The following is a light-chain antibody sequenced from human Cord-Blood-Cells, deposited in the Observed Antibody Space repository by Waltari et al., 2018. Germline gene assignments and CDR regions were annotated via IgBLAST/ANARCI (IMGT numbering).Light chain of an antibody. Sequence: EIVLTQSPGTLSLSPGERATLSCRASQSVSSSYLAWYQQKPGQAPRLLHYGASSRATGIPDRFSGSGSGTDFTRTISRLEPEDFAGYYCQQYGSSPRTFGQGTRLEIK. CDR3: QQYGSSPRT. CDR2: GAS. CDR1: QSVSSSY. J-gene: IGKJ5*01. V-gene: IGKV3-20*01.